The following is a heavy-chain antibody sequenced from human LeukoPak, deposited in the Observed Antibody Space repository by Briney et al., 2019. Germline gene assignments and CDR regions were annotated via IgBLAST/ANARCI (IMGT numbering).Heavy chain of an antibody. J-gene: IGHJ3*02. D-gene: IGHD3-22*01. Sequence: GESLKISCKGSGYSFTSYWIGWVRQMPGKGLEWMGIIYPGDSDTRYSPSFQGQVTISADKSISTAYLQWSSLKASDTAMYYCARQRYYDSSGYSPHDAFDIWAKGQWSPSLQ. V-gene: IGHV5-51*01. CDR3: ARQRYYDSSGYSPHDAFDI. CDR1: GYSFTSYW. CDR2: IYPGDSDT.